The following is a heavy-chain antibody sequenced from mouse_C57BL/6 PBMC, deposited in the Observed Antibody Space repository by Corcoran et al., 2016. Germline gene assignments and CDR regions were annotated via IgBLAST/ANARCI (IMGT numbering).Heavy chain of an antibody. CDR1: GYTFTDYY. J-gene: IGHJ4*01. CDR2: INPNNGGT. D-gene: IGHD2-4*01. Sequence: EVQLQQSGPELVKPGASVKISCKASGYTFTDYYMNWVKQSHGKSLEWIGDINPNNGGTSYNQKFKGKATLTVDKSSSTAYMELRSLTSEDSAVYYCARWRLRRGAMDYWGQGTSVTVSS. V-gene: IGHV1-26*01. CDR3: ARWRLRRGAMDY.